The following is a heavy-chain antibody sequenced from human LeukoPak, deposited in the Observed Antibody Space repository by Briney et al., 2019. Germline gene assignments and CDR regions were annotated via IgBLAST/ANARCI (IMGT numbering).Heavy chain of an antibody. J-gene: IGHJ4*01. D-gene: IGHD5-12*01. CDR3: AMTDRYAGRPFDY. Sequence: ASVKVSCKVAGYNLIEAAINWVRQAPGKGLEWIGGFDPEDGEYGETQVAQNFQGRVTMTEDTSTDTAYMDLSSLTPEDTAVYYCAMTDRYAGRPFDYWGHGSLVTVSS. CDR2: FDPEDGEYGET. CDR1: GYNLIEAA. V-gene: IGHV1-24*01.